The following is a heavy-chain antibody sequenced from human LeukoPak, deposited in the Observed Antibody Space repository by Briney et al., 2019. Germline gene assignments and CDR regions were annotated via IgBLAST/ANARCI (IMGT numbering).Heavy chain of an antibody. V-gene: IGHV4-31*03. J-gene: IGHJ6*03. CDR1: GGSMNSGGYY. CDR2: IYYSGST. CDR3: ARELIVPDGGGYYYYYMDV. D-gene: IGHD1-26*01. Sequence: SETLSLTCTVSGGSMNSGGYYWSWIRQHPGKGLEWLGYIYYSGSTYYSPSLKSRVTISVDTSKNQFSLKLSSVTAADTAVYYCARELIVPDGGGYYYYYMDVWGQGTTVTVSS.